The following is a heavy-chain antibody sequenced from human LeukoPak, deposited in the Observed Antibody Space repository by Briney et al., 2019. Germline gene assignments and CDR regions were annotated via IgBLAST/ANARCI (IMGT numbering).Heavy chain of an antibody. CDR1: GGSISSYY. J-gene: IGHJ6*02. CDR3: ARSCSGGSCYPNYYYYYGMDV. CDR2: IYYSGST. Sequence: SETLSLTCTVSGGSISSYYWSWIRQPPGKGLEWIGYIYYSGSTNYNPSLKSRVTISVDTSKNQFSLKLSSVTAADTAVYYCARSCSGGSCYPNYYYYYGMDVWGQGTTVTVSS. D-gene: IGHD2-15*01. V-gene: IGHV4-59*08.